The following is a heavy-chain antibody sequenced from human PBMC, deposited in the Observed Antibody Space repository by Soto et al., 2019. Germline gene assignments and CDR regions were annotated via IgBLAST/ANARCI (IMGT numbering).Heavy chain of an antibody. CDR3: VRHDSQAHSGSYWNDY. V-gene: IGHV5-51*01. CDR2: TYPGDSDT. J-gene: IGHJ4*02. Sequence: PGESLKISCKGSGYSFTSYWIGWVRQMPGKGLEWMGITYPGDSDTRYSPSFQGQVTISADKSISTAYLQWSSLKASDTAMYYCVRHDSQAHSGSYWNDYWGQGTLVTASS. CDR1: GYSFTSYW. D-gene: IGHD1-26*01.